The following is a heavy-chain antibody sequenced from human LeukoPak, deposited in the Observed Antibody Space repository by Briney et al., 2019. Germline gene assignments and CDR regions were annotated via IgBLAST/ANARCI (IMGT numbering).Heavy chain of an antibody. V-gene: IGHV3-33*01. Sequence: GGSLRLSCVASGFTFSSYGMHWFRQVPGKGLEWVALIWYDGSNKYYSDSVKGRFTISRDNSKNTLYLQMNSLRAEDTAVYYCAREGPRGNSQFDYWGQGTLVTVSS. CDR3: AREGPRGNSQFDY. CDR1: GFTFSSYG. CDR2: IWYDGSNK. D-gene: IGHD4-23*01. J-gene: IGHJ4*02.